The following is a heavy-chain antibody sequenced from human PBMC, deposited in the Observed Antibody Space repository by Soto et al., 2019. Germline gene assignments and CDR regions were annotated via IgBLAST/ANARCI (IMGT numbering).Heavy chain of an antibody. CDR2: ISGSGGST. CDR1: GFTFSNYA. CDR3: AKDMGYSGPIDY. V-gene: IGHV3-23*01. J-gene: IGHJ4*02. Sequence: PGGSLRLSCAASGFTFSNYAMNWVRQAPGKGLEWVSTISGSGGSTYYADSVKGRFTISRDNSKNTLYLQMNSLRADYTAVYYCAKDMGYSGPIDYWGQGTLVTVSS. D-gene: IGHD5-12*01.